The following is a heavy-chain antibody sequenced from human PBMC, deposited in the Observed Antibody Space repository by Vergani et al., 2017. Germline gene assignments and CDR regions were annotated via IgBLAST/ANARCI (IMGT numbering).Heavy chain of an antibody. V-gene: IGHV1-18*01. CDR1: GYTFTSYG. CDR2: ISAYNGNT. Sequence: QVQLVQSGAEVKKPGASVKVSCKASGYTFTSYGISWVRQAPGQGLEWMGWISAYNGNTNYAQKLRGRVTMTTDTSTSTAYMELRSLRSDDTAVYYCARGMEDRGYSGYDPLYYGMDVWGQGTTVTVSS. CDR3: ARGMEDRGYSGYDPLYYGMDV. J-gene: IGHJ6*02. D-gene: IGHD5-12*01.